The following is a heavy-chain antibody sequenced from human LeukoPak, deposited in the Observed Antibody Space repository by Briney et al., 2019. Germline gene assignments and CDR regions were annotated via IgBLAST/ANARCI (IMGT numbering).Heavy chain of an antibody. V-gene: IGHV3-21*01. CDR3: ARDRGYYNGSGSARGVMVY. Sequence: TGGSLRLSCAATGFTFSSYSMNWVRQAPGKGLEWVSSISSSSSYIYYADSVKGRFTISRDNAKNSLYLQMNSLRAEDTAVYYCARDRGYYNGSGSARGVMVYWGQGTLVTVSS. CDR2: ISSSSSYI. D-gene: IGHD3-10*01. CDR1: GFTFSSYS. J-gene: IGHJ4*02.